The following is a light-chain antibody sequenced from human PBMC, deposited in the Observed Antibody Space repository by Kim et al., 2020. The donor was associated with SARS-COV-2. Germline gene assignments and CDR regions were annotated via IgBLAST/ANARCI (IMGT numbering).Light chain of an antibody. CDR2: QDS. CDR1: KLGDKY. V-gene: IGLV3-1*01. Sequence: SYELTQPPSVSVSPCQTASITCSGDKLGDKYACWYQQTPGQSPVLVIYQDSKRPSGIPERFSGSNSGNTATLTISGTQAMDEADYYCQAWDSSLVFGGGT. J-gene: IGLJ2*01. CDR3: QAWDSSLV.